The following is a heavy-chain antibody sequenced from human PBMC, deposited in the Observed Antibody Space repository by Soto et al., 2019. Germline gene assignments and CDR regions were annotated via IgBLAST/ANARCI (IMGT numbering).Heavy chain of an antibody. CDR1: GGSFSGYY. D-gene: IGHD3-3*01. CDR3: ARVRRYYDLWSGSGLDV. J-gene: IGHJ6*04. CDR2: INHSGST. Sequence: SETLSLTCAVYGGSFSGYYWSWIRQPPGKGLDWIGEINHSGSTNYNPSLKSRVTISVDTSKNQFSLKLSSVTAADTAVYYCARVRRYYDLWSGSGLDVWGKGTTVTVSS. V-gene: IGHV4-34*01.